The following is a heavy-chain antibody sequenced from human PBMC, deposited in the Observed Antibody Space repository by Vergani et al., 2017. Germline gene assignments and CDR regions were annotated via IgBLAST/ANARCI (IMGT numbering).Heavy chain of an antibody. CDR2: INHSGST. CDR1: GGSFSGYY. CDR3: ARGWYCGGDCYSPLDY. J-gene: IGHJ4*02. Sequence: QVQLQESGPGLVKPSQTLSLTCAVYGGSFSGYYWSWIRQPPGKGLEWIGEINHSGSTNYNPSLKSRVTISVDTSKNQFSLKLSSVTAADTAVYYCARGWYCGGDCYSPLDYWGQGTLVTVSS. V-gene: IGHV4-34*09. D-gene: IGHD2-21*02.